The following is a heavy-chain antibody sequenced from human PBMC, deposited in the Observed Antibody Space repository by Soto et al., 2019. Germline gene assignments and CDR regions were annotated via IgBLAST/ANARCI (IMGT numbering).Heavy chain of an antibody. CDR1: WFTFRNAW. J-gene: IGHJ4*01. Sequence: PWGALRLSRASPWFTFRNAWVNRVPQAPGKGLEWVGRIKSKTDGGTTDYAAPVKGRFAISRDDSNNMVYLQMNSLKIEDTAVYYCTTDSYSTIIIVRFDYWGHGTLVTVSS. V-gene: IGHV3-15*07. CDR3: TTDSYSTIIIVRFDY. D-gene: IGHD3-22*01. CDR2: IKSKTDGGTT.